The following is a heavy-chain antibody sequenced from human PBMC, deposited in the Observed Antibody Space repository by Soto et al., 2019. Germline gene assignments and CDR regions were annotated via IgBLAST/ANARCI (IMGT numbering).Heavy chain of an antibody. D-gene: IGHD3-10*01. CDR1: GGSISSGGYS. Sequence: LSLTCAVSGGSISSGGYSWSWIRQPPGKGLEWIGYIYHSGSTYYNPSLKSRVTISVDRSKNQFSLKLSSVTAADTAVYYCARVWGGAFDIWGQGTMVTVSS. CDR3: ARVWGGAFDI. CDR2: IYHSGST. J-gene: IGHJ3*02. V-gene: IGHV4-30-2*01.